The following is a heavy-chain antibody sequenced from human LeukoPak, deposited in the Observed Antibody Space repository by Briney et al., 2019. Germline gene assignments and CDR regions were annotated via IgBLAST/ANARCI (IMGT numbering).Heavy chain of an antibody. Sequence: GGSLRLSCAAPGFTFSSYAMSWVRQAPGKGLEWVSAISGSGGSTYYADSVKGRFTISRDNSKNTLYLQMNSLRAEDTAVYYCAKDLGGYSYGYPNYWGQGTLVTVSS. CDR1: GFTFSSYA. V-gene: IGHV3-23*01. J-gene: IGHJ4*02. CDR3: AKDLGGYSYGYPNY. CDR2: ISGSGGST. D-gene: IGHD5-18*01.